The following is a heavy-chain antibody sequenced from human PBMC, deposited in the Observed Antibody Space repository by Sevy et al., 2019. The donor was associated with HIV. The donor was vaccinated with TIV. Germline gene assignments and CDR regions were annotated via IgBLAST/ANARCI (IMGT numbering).Heavy chain of an antibody. CDR2: INHSGST. D-gene: IGHD3-10*01. CDR3: ARGGHYYGSGSYYTRVYYYYGMDV. Sequence: SETLSLTCAVYRGSFSGYYWSWIRQPPGKGLEWIGEINHSGSTNYNPSLKSRVTISVDTSKNQFSLKLSSVTAADTAVYYCARGGHYYGSGSYYTRVYYYYGMDVWGQGTTVTVSS. CDR1: RGSFSGYY. V-gene: IGHV4-34*01. J-gene: IGHJ6*02.